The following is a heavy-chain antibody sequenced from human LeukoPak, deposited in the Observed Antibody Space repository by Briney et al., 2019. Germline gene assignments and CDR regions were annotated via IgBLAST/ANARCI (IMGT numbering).Heavy chain of an antibody. CDR2: ISGSGGST. V-gene: IGHV3-23*01. CDR1: GIPFIDAW. J-gene: IGHJ4*02. D-gene: IGHD3-22*01. Sequence: TGGSLRLSCELSGIPFIDAWMSWVRQAPGKGLEWVSAISGSGGSTYYADSVKGRFTISRDNSKNTLYLQMNSLRAEDTAVYYCAKASAMIVVVSKHFDYWGQGTLVTVSS. CDR3: AKASAMIVVVSKHFDY.